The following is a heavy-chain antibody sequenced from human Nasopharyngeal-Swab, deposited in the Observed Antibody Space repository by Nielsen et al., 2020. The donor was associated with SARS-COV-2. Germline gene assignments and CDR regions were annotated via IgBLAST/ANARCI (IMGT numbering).Heavy chain of an antibody. J-gene: IGHJ4*02. CDR2: ISYDGSNK. V-gene: IGHV3-30*04. CDR3: AREDGGDTMIVVVMVY. Sequence: SLKISGAASGFTFSSYAMHWVRQAPGKGLEWVAVISYDGSNKYYADSVKGRFTISRDNSKNTLYLQMNSLRAEDTAVYYCAREDGGDTMIVVVMVYWGQGTLVTVSS. D-gene: IGHD3-22*01. CDR1: GFTFSSYA.